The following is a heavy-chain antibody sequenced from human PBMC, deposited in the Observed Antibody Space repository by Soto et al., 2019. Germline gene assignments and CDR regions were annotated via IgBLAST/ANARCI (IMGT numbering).Heavy chain of an antibody. CDR3: ATAPIWGSFRVFDY. CDR2: ISSNDGNT. V-gene: IGHV1-18*01. Sequence: QVYLVQSGAEVERPGASVKVSCTTSGYTFPSYGITWLRQAPGQGLESVGWISSNDGNTNYAQTFQGRVTMSRDAFTHTAHMEMGSWRSDDTAVYYCATAPIWGSFRVFDYWGPGTVLSVSS. CDR1: GYTFPSYG. D-gene: IGHD3-16*02. J-gene: IGHJ4*02.